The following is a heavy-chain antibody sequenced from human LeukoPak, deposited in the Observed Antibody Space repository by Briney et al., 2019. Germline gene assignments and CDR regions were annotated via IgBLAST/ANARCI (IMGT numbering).Heavy chain of an antibody. J-gene: IGHJ4*02. CDR3: ARDRRPYYDFWSGLDY. CDR2: IWYGGSNK. D-gene: IGHD3-3*01. V-gene: IGHV3-33*01. CDR1: GFTFSSYG. Sequence: GGSLRLSCAASGFTFSSYGMHWVRQAPGKGLEWVAVIWYGGSNKYYADSVKGRFTISRDNSKNTLYLQMNSLRAEDTAVYYCARDRRPYYDFWSGLDYWGQGTLVTVSS.